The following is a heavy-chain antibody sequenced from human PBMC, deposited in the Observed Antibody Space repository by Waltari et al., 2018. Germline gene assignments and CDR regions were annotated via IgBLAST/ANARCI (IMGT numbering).Heavy chain of an antibody. CDR1: GYRFTEYW. J-gene: IGHJ4*02. CDR2: IFPIDSDT. V-gene: IGHV5-51*01. Sequence: EVQLVQSGAEMKKPGESLRISCQASGYRFTEYWIGWVRQTPGKGLEGMGLIFPIDSDTRYSPSFQGQVTMSADRSTNTAYLHWSSLQVADTATYYCARGGTGYSYGIVPWGQGTLVTVSS. CDR3: ARGGTGYSYGIVP. D-gene: IGHD5-18*01.